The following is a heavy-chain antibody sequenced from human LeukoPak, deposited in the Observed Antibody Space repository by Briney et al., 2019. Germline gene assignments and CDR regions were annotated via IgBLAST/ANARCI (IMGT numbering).Heavy chain of an antibody. CDR1: GFTFNSYG. D-gene: IGHD4-17*01. CDR2: ISYDGSNK. V-gene: IGHV3-30*18. J-gene: IGHJ4*02. Sequence: GGSLRLSCAASGFTFNSYGMHWVRQAPGKGLEWVAVISYDGSNKYYADSVKGRFTISRDNSKNTLYLQMNSLRAGDTAVYYCAKDFSNGAGYYFDYWGQGTLVTVSS. CDR3: AKDFSNGAGYYFDY.